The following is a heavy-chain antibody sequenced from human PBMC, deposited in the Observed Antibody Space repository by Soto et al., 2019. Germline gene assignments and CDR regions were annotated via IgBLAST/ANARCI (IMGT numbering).Heavy chain of an antibody. J-gene: IGHJ5*02. D-gene: IGHD3-22*01. CDR3: ARGVNYYDSSGSSWFDP. CDR2: IYHTGTT. CDR1: GGSNNSSGDS. V-gene: IGHV4-30-2*01. Sequence: PSESLSLTCTVSGGSNNSSGDSWTWIRQPPGKRLEWIGFIYHTGTTYYNPSLKSRVTISVDRSKNQFSLKLNSVTAADTAVYYSARGVNYYDSSGSSWFDPRGQGALVTVSS.